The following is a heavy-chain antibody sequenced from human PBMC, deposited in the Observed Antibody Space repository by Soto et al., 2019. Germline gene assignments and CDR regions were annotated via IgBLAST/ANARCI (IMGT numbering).Heavy chain of an antibody. D-gene: IGHD3-16*01. CDR3: ARERAWPGGTFDY. Sequence: EVQLVESGGGLVQPGGSLRLSCAASGFTFSSYSMNWVRQAPGKGLEWVSNISSSTIYYADSVKGRFTISRDNAKNSLYLQMNSLRDEDTAVYYCARERAWPGGTFDYWGQGTLVTVSS. J-gene: IGHJ4*02. V-gene: IGHV3-48*02. CDR1: GFTFSSYS. CDR2: ISSSTI.